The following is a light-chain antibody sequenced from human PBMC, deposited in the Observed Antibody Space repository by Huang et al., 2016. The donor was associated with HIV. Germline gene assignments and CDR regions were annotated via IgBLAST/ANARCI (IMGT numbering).Light chain of an antibody. J-gene: IGKJ4*01. CDR2: FGS. V-gene: IGKV2-28*01. CDR3: MQALQTPLT. CDR1: QSLLHSNGYNY. Sequence: DIVMTQSPLSLPVIPGEPASISCRSSQSLLHSNGYNYLDWYLQKPGQSPQLLIYFGSNRASGVPARFSGSGSGTDFTLKISRVEAEDVGVYYCMQALQTPLTFGGGTKVEIK.